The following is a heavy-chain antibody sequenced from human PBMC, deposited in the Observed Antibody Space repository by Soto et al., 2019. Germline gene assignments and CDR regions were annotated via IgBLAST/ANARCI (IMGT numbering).Heavy chain of an antibody. D-gene: IGHD3-3*01. CDR3: ERYLPKWDYDFWSGYYKGSGDNRFDR. CDR2: ISAYNGNT. V-gene: IGHV1-18*01. CDR1: GYTFTSYG. Sequence: ASVKVSCKASGYTFTSYGISWVRQAPGQGLEWMGWISAYNGNTNYAQKLQGRVTMTTDTSTSTAYMELRSLRSDDTAVYYCERYLPKWDYDFWSGYYKGSGDNRFDRWGQGTLVTVSS. J-gene: IGHJ5*02.